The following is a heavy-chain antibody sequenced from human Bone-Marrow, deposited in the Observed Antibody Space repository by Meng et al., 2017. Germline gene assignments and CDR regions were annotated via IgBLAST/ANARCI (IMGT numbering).Heavy chain of an antibody. J-gene: IGHJ4*02. D-gene: IGHD3-10*01. V-gene: IGHV3-74*01. CDR1: GFTFSRYW. CDR2: INSDGSST. Sequence: GESLKISCAASGFTFSRYWMFWVRQAPGKGLLWVSRINSDGSSTSYADAVKGRFTISRDNAKNTLYLQMNSLRADDTAVYYCARDVEHYYVSGRYYNDFAYWGQGSLVTVSS. CDR3: ARDVEHYYVSGRYYNDFAY.